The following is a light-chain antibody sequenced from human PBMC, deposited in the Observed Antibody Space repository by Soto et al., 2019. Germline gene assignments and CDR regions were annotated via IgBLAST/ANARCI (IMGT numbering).Light chain of an antibody. J-gene: IGKJ4*01. Sequence: DIQVTQHPSSLSASVGDRVTITCRASQGIENYLAWYQQKPGETPKLLIYAASTLESGIPPRFSGSGSGTDFTLTINNLQPEDAATYYCQRYYNAPFTFCGGTKVEIK. CDR2: AAS. CDR1: QGIENY. V-gene: IGKV1-27*01. CDR3: QRYYNAPFT.